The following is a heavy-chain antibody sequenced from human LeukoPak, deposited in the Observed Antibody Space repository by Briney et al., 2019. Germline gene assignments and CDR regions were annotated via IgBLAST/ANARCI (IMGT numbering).Heavy chain of an antibody. CDR2: IIPILGIA. CDR1: GGTFSSYA. CDR3: ARVIMIWNYYYCYGMDV. D-gene: IGHD3-16*01. J-gene: IGHJ6*02. V-gene: IGHV1-69*04. Sequence: GASVKVSCKASGGTFSSYAISWVRQAPGQGLEWMGRIIPILGIANYAQKFQGRVTITADKSTSTAYMELSSLRSEDTAVYYCARVIMIWNYYYCYGMDVWGQGTTVTVSS.